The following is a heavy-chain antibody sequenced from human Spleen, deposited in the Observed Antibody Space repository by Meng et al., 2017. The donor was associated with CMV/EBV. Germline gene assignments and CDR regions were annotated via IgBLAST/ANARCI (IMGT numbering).Heavy chain of an antibody. Sequence: GESLKISCAASGFTFNNYSMNWVRQAPGKGLQWLSYISSSSTTIFYADSVKGRFTITRDNAKNSLYLQMNSLRAEDTAVYYCAREVGDIVVVPAAIWTYYYGMDVWGQGTTVTVSS. CDR1: GFTFNNYS. CDR3: AREVGDIVVVPAAIWTYYYGMDV. V-gene: IGHV3-48*04. CDR2: ISSSSTTI. D-gene: IGHD2-2*02. J-gene: IGHJ6*02.